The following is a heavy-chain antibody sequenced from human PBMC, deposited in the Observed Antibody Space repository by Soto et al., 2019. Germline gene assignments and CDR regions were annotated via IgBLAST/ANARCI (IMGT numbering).Heavy chain of an antibody. Sequence: PSETLSLTCTVSGGSISSYYWIRIRQPPGKGLEWIGYIYYSGSTNYNPSLKSRVTISVDTSKNQFSLKLSSVTAADTAMYYCGSWEGSSWFDYWGQGTLVTVSS. CDR1: GGSISSYY. D-gene: IGHD6-13*01. CDR2: IYYSGST. J-gene: IGHJ4*02. CDR3: GSWEGSSWFDY. V-gene: IGHV4-59*01.